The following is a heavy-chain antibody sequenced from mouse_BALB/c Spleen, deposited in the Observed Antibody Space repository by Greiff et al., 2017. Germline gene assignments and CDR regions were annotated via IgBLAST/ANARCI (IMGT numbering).Heavy chain of an antibody. CDR1: GFSLSSYS. Sequence: QVQLQQSGPGLVAPSQSLSITCTVSGFSLSSYSVHWVRQPPGKGLEWLGMICGGGSTDYNTARKSRLNTSNDNSTSQVFLNMNSLQTDDTAMYYGAREGSFCYSYPSNAMDYWGQGTSVTVSS. J-gene: IGHJ4*01. CDR3: AREGSFCYSYPSNAMDY. V-gene: IGHV2-6-4*01. CDR2: ICGGGST. D-gene: IGHD6-1*02.